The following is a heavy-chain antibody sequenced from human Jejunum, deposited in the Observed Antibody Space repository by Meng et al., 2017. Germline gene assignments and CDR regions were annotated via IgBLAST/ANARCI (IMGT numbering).Heavy chain of an antibody. J-gene: IGHJ5*02. V-gene: IGHV2-5*02. CDR3: AHKLAYNSNYNVRWFDP. CDR1: GFSLSTSGGG. Sequence: SGPTLVKPPQTLTLTCTFSGFSLSTSGGGGGWIRQPPGKALECLAHVYSDDDKRYNPSLKNRHTITKDTSKDHVVLTMTNMDPVDTATDYCAHKLAYNSNYNVRWFDPWGQGTLVTVSS. CDR2: VYSDDDK. D-gene: IGHD1-7*01.